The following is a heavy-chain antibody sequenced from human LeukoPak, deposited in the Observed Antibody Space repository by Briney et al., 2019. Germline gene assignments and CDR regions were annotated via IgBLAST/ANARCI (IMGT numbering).Heavy chain of an antibody. CDR3: ARSPTAYGSGSYFDY. Sequence: GSLRLSCAASGFTFSSYWMHWVRPAPGKGLVWVSRINTDGSSTSYADSVKGRFTISRDNAKNTLYLQMNSLRAEDTAVYYCARSPTAYGSGSYFDYWGQGTLVTVSS. CDR1: GFTFSSYW. V-gene: IGHV3-74*01. J-gene: IGHJ4*02. CDR2: INTDGSST. D-gene: IGHD3-10*01.